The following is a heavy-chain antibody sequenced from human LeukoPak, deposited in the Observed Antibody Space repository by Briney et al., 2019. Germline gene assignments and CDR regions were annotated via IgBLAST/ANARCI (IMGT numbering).Heavy chain of an antibody. CDR3: ATGTSWNDVDYFDY. J-gene: IGHJ4*02. Sequence: GGSLRLSCAASGFTFGSYSMNWVRQAPGKGLEWVSSISSSSSYIYYADSVKGRFTISRDNAKNSLYLQMNSLRAEDTAVYYCATGTSWNDVDYFDYWGQGTLVTASS. CDR2: ISSSSSYI. V-gene: IGHV3-21*01. CDR1: GFTFGSYS. D-gene: IGHD1-1*01.